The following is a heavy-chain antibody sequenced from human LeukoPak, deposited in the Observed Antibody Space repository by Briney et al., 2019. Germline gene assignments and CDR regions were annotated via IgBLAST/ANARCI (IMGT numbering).Heavy chain of an antibody. CDR2: MYYSSST. Sequence: SQTLSLTCTVSGGSISSGDYYWSWTRQPPGKGLEWIAYMYYSSSTYYNPSLKSRVTMSADTSKNQLSLKLSSVTAADTAVYYCARPYYYDSRIDPWGQGILVTVSS. CDR3: ARPYYYDSRIDP. V-gene: IGHV4-30-4*01. J-gene: IGHJ5*02. CDR1: GGSISSGDYY. D-gene: IGHD3-22*01.